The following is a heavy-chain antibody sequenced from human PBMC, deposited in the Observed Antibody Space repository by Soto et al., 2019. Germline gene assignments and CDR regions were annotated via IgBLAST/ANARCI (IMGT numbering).Heavy chain of an antibody. CDR2: IRSKANSDAT. Sequence: GSLRLSCAASGFTFSGSAMHWVRQAPGKGLEWVGRIRSKANSDATVYAASVKGRFTISRDDSKNTAYLQMNSLKTEDTAVYYCTTPSINYDILTDYFNYWGQGILVTVSS. J-gene: IGHJ4*02. CDR1: GFTFSGSA. V-gene: IGHV3-73*01. CDR3: TTPSINYDILTDYFNY. D-gene: IGHD3-9*01.